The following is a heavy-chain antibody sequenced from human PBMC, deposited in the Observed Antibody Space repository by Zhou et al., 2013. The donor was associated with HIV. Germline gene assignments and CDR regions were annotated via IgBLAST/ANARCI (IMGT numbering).Heavy chain of an antibody. CDR3: ARGRHYYTSLKYYPYYFGLDV. J-gene: IGHJ6*02. CDR1: GYFFSEFY. D-gene: IGHD3-3*01. CDR2: LNPKTGKA. Sequence: QVQLVQSGPEVKEPGASVKVSCKGSGYFFSEFYTHWVRQAPGHGPEWMGFLNPKTGKAKYAEKFQDRVNLSRDTSLRTTYMELTRLTFDDAAVYYCARGRHYYTSLKYYPYYFGLDVWGQGTTVTVS. V-gene: IGHV1-2*02.